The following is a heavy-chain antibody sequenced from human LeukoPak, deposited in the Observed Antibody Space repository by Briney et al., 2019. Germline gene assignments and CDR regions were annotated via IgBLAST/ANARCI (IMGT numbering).Heavy chain of an antibody. Sequence: ASVKVSCKASGYTFTSYGISWVRQAPGQGLEWMGWISAYNGNTNYAQKLQGRVTMTTDTSTSTAYMELRSLRSDDMAVYYCARESGGIRASPRPFDYWGQGTLVTVSS. D-gene: IGHD1-26*01. CDR3: ARESGGIRASPRPFDY. CDR2: ISAYNGNT. CDR1: GYTFTSYG. J-gene: IGHJ4*02. V-gene: IGHV1-18*03.